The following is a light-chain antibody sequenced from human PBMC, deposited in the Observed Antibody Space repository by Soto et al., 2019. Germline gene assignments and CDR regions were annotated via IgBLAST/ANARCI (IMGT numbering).Light chain of an antibody. CDR3: QVWDGSSGHVV. V-gene: IGLV3-21*02. CDR1: NIGSKR. CDR2: DDS. Sequence: SYELTQQPSVSVAPGQTARITCGGENIGSKRVHWYHLKPGQAPVLVVYDDSDRPSGIPERFSGSNSGNTATLTISRVEAGDEADYYCQVWDGSSGHVVFGGGTKVTVL. J-gene: IGLJ2*01.